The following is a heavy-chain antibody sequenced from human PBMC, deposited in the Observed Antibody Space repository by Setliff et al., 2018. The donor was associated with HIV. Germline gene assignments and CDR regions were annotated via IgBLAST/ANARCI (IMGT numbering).Heavy chain of an antibody. D-gene: IGHD3-10*01. Sequence: PSETLSLTCTVSGDSISSYSWNWIRQSPGGGLEWIGFIFSSGSTKYNPSLQSRVTMSIDTSKNQFSLRLTSVTAADTAVYYCAREGSRGVWGQGTTVTVSS. V-gene: IGHV4-4*09. CDR1: GDSISSYS. J-gene: IGHJ6*02. CDR2: IFSSGST. CDR3: AREGSRGV.